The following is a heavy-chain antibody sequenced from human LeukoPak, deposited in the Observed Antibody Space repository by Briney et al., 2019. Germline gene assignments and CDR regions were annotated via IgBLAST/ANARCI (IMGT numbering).Heavy chain of an antibody. Sequence: GESLKISCKGSGYSFTSYWIGWVRQMPGQGLEWMGIIYPGDSDTRYSPSFQGQVTISADRSISTAYLQWSSLKASDTAMYYCARLPRYSSSQVYYYGMDVWGKGTTVTVSS. CDR2: IYPGDSDT. V-gene: IGHV5-51*01. D-gene: IGHD6-13*01. CDR3: ARLPRYSSSQVYYYGMDV. CDR1: GYSFTSYW. J-gene: IGHJ6*04.